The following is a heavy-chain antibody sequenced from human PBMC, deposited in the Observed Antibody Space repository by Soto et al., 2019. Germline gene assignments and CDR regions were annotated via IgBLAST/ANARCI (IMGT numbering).Heavy chain of an antibody. V-gene: IGHV3-74*01. Sequence: GGSLRLSCAASGFTFSSYWMSWVRQAPGKGLVWVSRISSDGSSTSYADSVKGRFTISRDNAKNTVYLQMNSLRAEDTAVYYCARAQAVAGTGGYYWGQGTVVTVSS. CDR1: GFTFSSYW. CDR3: ARAQAVAGTGGYY. CDR2: ISSDGSST. D-gene: IGHD6-19*01. J-gene: IGHJ4*02.